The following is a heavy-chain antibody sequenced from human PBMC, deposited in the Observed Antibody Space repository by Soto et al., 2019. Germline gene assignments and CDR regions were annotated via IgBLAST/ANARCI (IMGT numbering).Heavy chain of an antibody. CDR1: GFNFTYNA. Sequence: QEQLVESGGGVVRPGKSLRLSCEASGFNFTYNAMHWVRQAPGKGLEWVAVISFNGRKKFYARSVKGRFTIPRDNSKNTLYLPNNNLRPGDTAVYYCARDWLRRDDILTPSWNFNLWGQGPLVTAS. V-gene: IGHV3-30*04. J-gene: IGHJ2*01. D-gene: IGHD3-9*01. CDR2: ISFNGRKK. CDR3: ARDWLRRDDILTPSWNFNL.